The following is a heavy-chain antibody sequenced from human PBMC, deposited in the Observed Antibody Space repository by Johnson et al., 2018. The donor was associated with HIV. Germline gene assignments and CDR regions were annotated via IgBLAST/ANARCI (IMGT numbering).Heavy chain of an antibody. Sequence: QVQLVESGGGVVQPGRSLRLSCAASGFTFSSYAMHWVRQAPGKGLEWVAVISYDGGNKYYADSVKGRYTISRYNSKNSLYLQMNRMRTEDTAVYYCAKTQNSRMFVGSVFNNWGQGTMVTVSS. CDR2: ISYDGGNK. D-gene: IGHD3-10*01. V-gene: IGHV3-30-3*02. CDR1: GFTFSSYA. J-gene: IGHJ3*02. CDR3: AKTQNSRMFVGSVFNN.